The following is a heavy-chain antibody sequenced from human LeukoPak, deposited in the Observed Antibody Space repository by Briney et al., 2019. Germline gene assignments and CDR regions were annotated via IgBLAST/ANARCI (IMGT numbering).Heavy chain of an antibody. J-gene: IGHJ4*02. V-gene: IGHV3-7*01. CDR2: VNTDGSEN. CDR1: GFTFSNYW. D-gene: IGHD2-2*01. Sequence: GGSLRLSCAATGFTFSNYWMNWVRQAPGKGLEWVAIVNTDGSENHYVDSVRGRFIVSRDNAKNSLYLQITSLRGDDTALHYCARSDQGPEEWGQGTLVTVFS. CDR3: ARSDQGPEE.